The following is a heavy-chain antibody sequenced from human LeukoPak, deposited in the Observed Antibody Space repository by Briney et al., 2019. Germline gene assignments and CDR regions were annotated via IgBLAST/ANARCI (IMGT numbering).Heavy chain of an antibody. V-gene: IGHV4-34*01. J-gene: IGHJ6*03. CDR1: GGSFSGYY. Sequence: PSETLSLTCAVYGGSFSGYYWSWIRQPPGKGLEWIGEINHSGSTNYNPSLKSRVTISVDTSKNQFSLKLSSVTAADTAVYYCASSVGCSGGSCHVRRIAEYYYYYYMDVWGKGTTVTVSS. D-gene: IGHD2-15*01. CDR3: ASSVGCSGGSCHVRRIAEYYYYYYMDV. CDR2: INHSGST.